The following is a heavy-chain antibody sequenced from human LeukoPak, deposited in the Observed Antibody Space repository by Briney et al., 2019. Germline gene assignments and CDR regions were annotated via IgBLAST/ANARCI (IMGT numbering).Heavy chain of an antibody. Sequence: ASVKVSCKASGGTFSSYAISWVRQAPGQGLEWMGGIIPIFGTANYAQKFQGRVTITADESTSTAYMELSSLRSEDTAVYYCATKRREIISGNFFDYWGQGTLVTVSS. V-gene: IGHV1-69*13. D-gene: IGHD1-7*01. CDR1: GGTFSSYA. J-gene: IGHJ4*02. CDR2: IIPIFGTA. CDR3: ATKRREIISGNFFDY.